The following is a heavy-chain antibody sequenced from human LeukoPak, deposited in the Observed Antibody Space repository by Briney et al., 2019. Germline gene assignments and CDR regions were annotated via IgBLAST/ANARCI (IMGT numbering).Heavy chain of an antibody. V-gene: IGHV3-23*01. CDR3: ARDYLGYCSSTSCYTSFPPEYFQH. CDR2: ISGSGGST. J-gene: IGHJ1*01. Sequence: PGGSLRLSCAASGFTFSSYAMSWVRQASGKGLEWVSTISGSGGSTYSTDSVKGRFTISRDNSKNTLYLQMNGLRAEDTAVYYCARDYLGYCSSTSCYTSFPPEYFQHWGQGTLVTVSS. CDR1: GFTFSSYA. D-gene: IGHD2-2*02.